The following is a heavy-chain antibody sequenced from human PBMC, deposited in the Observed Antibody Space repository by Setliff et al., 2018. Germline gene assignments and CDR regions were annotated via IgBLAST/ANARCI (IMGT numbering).Heavy chain of an antibody. CDR1: GGTFSSYA. Sequence: SVKVSCKASGGTFSSYAISWVRQAPGQGLEWMGGIIPILGIANYAQKFQGRVTITADKSTNTAYMELSSLRSEDTAVYYCARDPPSRSDDAFDMWGPGTMVTVSS. V-gene: IGHV1-69*10. D-gene: IGHD3-10*01. CDR2: IIPILGIA. J-gene: IGHJ3*02. CDR3: ARDPPSRSDDAFDM.